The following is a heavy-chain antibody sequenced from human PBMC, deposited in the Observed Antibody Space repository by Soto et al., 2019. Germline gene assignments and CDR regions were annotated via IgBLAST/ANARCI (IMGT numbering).Heavy chain of an antibody. Sequence: GSLRLSCAASGFSFTNFAMSWVRQAPGKGLEWVAGIGASGDITWYADSVKGRLSISGDNSKNTLYLQLNSLRFEDTAVYYCAKDDFTDRGDDYFDYWGPGTLVTVSS. D-gene: IGHD2-21*02. CDR2: IGASGDIT. J-gene: IGHJ4*02. CDR3: AKDDFTDRGDDYFDY. CDR1: GFSFTNFA. V-gene: IGHV3-23*01.